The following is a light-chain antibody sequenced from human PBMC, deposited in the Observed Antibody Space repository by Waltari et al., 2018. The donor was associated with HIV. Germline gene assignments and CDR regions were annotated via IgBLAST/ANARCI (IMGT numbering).Light chain of an antibody. V-gene: IGKV1-12*01. Sequence: DIQMTQSPSSVSVAVGGAVSINCRASQNIGKTLAWYQLKSNRAPRLLIYEASRLDDGVPARFSGSGSKSNFSLDITNPQPEDYCFYVCQQARMFPHTFAGGTRVE. CDR2: EAS. CDR3: QQARMFPHT. CDR1: QNIGKT. J-gene: IGKJ4*01.